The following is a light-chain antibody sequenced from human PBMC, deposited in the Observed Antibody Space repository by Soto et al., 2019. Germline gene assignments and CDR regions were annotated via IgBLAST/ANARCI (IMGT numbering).Light chain of an antibody. CDR1: QSVDSRY. V-gene: IGKV3-20*01. Sequence: EIVLTQSPATLSLSPGERATLSCRASQSVDSRYLAWYQQPPGRDPRLLIYGASSRATGTPDRFSGSGSGTDFTLTISRLEPEDSAVYYCHHYDNSPPFPFGPGTKVDIK. CDR2: GAS. CDR3: HHYDNSPPFP. J-gene: IGKJ3*01.